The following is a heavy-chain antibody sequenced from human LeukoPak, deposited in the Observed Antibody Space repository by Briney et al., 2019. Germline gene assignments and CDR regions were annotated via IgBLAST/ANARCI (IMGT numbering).Heavy chain of an antibody. CDR1: GFTFRTYS. CDR2: IHTSSDYI. D-gene: IGHD3-10*01. Sequence: GGSLRLSCAASGFTFRTYSMNWVRQAPGKGLEWVSSIHTSSDYIDYAGSLKGRFTIARDNAKNSLYLHMNSLRPDDTAVYYCARGRSITILRGVAISDGFDIWGQGTKVTVS. V-gene: IGHV3-21*06. J-gene: IGHJ3*02. CDR3: ARGRSITILRGVAISDGFDI.